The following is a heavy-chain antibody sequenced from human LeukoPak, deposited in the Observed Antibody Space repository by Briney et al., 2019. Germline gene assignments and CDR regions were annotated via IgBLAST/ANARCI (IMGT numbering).Heavy chain of an antibody. D-gene: IGHD1-26*01. CDR2: IWYDGSNK. V-gene: IGHV3-33*01. J-gene: IGHJ4*02. Sequence: GGSLRLSCAASGFTFSSYGMHWVRQAPGKGLEWVAVIWYDGSNKYYADSVKGRFTISRDNSKNTLYLQMNSLRAEDTAVYYCARDYGGSYQIGYWGQGTLVTVSS. CDR1: GFTFSSYG. CDR3: ARDYGGSYQIGY.